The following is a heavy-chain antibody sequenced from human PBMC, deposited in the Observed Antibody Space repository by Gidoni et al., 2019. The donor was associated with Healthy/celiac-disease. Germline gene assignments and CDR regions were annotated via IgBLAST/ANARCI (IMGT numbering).Heavy chain of an antibody. D-gene: IGHD6-13*01. Sequence: QAQLVQSGAAVKKPGASVKVSCKASGYTFTGYYMPWVRQAPGQGLVWMGWINPNSGGTNYAQKFQGRVTMTRDTSISTAYMELSRLRSDDTAVYYCARSPLHRQQLPKYWGQGTLVTVSS. CDR1: GYTFTGYY. V-gene: IGHV1-2*02. CDR2: INPNSGGT. CDR3: ARSPLHRQQLPKY. J-gene: IGHJ4*02.